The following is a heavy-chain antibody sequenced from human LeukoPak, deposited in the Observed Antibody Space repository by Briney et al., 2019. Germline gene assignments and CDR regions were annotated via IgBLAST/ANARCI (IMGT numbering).Heavy chain of an antibody. CDR2: IYPGDSDT. CDR1: GYSFASYW. CDR3: ASNDYGDYGGVYFDY. Sequence: GESLKISCKGSGYSFASYWIGWVREMPGKGLEWMGIIYPGDSDTRYSPSFQGQVTISADKSISTAYLQWNSLKASDTAMYYCASNDYGDYGGVYFDYWGQGTLVTVSS. D-gene: IGHD4-17*01. J-gene: IGHJ4*02. V-gene: IGHV5-51*01.